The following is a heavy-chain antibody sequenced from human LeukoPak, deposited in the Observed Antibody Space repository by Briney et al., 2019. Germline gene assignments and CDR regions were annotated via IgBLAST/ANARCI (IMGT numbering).Heavy chain of an antibody. J-gene: IGHJ4*02. D-gene: IGHD3-22*01. CDR2: ISSSSSYI. Sequence: GGSLRLSCAASGFTFSSYSMNWVRQAPGKGLEWVSSISSSSSYIYYADSLKGRFTISRDNSNNTLYLQMNSLRAEDTAVYYCAKGSHYYGSSGYLRRRPVYYFDYWGQGTLVTVSS. CDR1: GFTFSSYS. CDR3: AKGSHYYGSSGYLRRRPVYYFDY. V-gene: IGHV3-21*04.